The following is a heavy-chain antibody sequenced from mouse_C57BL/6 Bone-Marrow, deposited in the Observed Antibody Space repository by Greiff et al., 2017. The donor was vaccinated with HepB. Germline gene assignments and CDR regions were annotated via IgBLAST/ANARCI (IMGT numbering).Heavy chain of an antibody. CDR3: ARGDY. V-gene: IGHV5-17*01. CDR1: GFTFSDYG. CDR2: ISSGSRTI. Sequence: DVKLVESGGGLVKPGGSLKLSCAASGFTFSDYGMHWVRQAPEKGLEWVAYISSGSRTIYYEDTVKGRFTISRDNAKHTLFMQMDSLRSEDTAMYYCARGDYWGQGTTLTVSS. J-gene: IGHJ2*01.